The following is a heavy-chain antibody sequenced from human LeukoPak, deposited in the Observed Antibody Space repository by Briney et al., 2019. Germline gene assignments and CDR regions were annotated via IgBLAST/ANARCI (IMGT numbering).Heavy chain of an antibody. CDR1: GGSISSGGYY. Sequence: SQTLSLTCTVSGGSISSGGYYWSWIRQHPGKGLEWIGYIYYSGSTYYTPSIKSRVTISVDTSKNQFSLKLSSVTAADTAVYYCARGSGGYCSSTSGLGDWFDPWGQGTPVTVSS. D-gene: IGHD2-2*01. CDR3: ARGSGGYCSSTSGLGDWFDP. CDR2: IYYSGST. V-gene: IGHV4-31*03. J-gene: IGHJ5*02.